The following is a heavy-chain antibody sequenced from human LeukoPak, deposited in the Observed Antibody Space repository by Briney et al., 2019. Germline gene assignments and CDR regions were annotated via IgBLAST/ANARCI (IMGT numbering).Heavy chain of an antibody. CDR1: GFTFTSYY. Sequence: ASVKVSCKASGFTFTSYYMHWVRQAPGQGLEWMGIIDSFGGSTSYAQKFQGRVTMTTDTSTSTVYMELSSLRSEDSAVYYCARELSHLGWLQNRIPFDYWGQGTLVTVSS. CDR2: IDSFGGST. J-gene: IGHJ4*02. CDR3: ARELSHLGWLQNRIPFDY. V-gene: IGHV1-46*01. D-gene: IGHD5-24*01.